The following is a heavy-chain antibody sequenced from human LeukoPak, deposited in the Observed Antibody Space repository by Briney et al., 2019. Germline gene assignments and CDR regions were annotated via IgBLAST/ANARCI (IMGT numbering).Heavy chain of an antibody. V-gene: IGHV1-18*01. J-gene: IGHJ4*02. CDR2: ISAYNSNT. Sequence: GASVKVSCKASGYTFTSYGINWVRQAPGQGLEWMGWISAYNSNTHYAQKLQGRVTMTTDTSTSTAYMELRSLRSDDTAVYYCARDSITFGGVRFDYWGQGTLVTVSS. CDR1: GYTFTSYG. D-gene: IGHD3-16*01. CDR3: ARDSITFGGVRFDY.